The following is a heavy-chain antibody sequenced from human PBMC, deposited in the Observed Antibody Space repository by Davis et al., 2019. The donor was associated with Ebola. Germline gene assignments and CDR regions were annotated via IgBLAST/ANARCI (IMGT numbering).Heavy chain of an antibody. Sequence: PGGSLRLSCAASGFTFNYYAMSWVRQAPGKGLEWVSGIGGSGAYYADSVKGRFTISRDNSKNTLYLHMNSLRAEDTAVYYCAKGDRSGYYYDSRDNDAFDIWGQGTMVTVSP. CDR3: AKGDRSGYYYDSRDNDAFDI. D-gene: IGHD3-22*01. CDR2: IGGSGA. CDR1: GFTFNYYA. J-gene: IGHJ3*02. V-gene: IGHV3-23*01.